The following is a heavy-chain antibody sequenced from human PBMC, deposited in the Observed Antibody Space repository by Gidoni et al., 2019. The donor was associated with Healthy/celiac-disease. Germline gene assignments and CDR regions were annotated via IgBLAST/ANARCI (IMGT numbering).Heavy chain of an antibody. CDR3: ASYEQHPDPARFY. V-gene: IGHV3-21*01. CDR1: GFTFSSYS. Sequence: EVQLVESGGGLVKPGGSLRLSCAASGFTFSSYSMNWVRQAPGKGLEWGSSISSSSSYLYYADSVKGRFTISRDNAKNSLYLQMNSLRADDTAVYYCASYEQHPDPARFYWGQGTLVTVSS. D-gene: IGHD6-13*01. CDR2: ISSSSSYL. J-gene: IGHJ4*02.